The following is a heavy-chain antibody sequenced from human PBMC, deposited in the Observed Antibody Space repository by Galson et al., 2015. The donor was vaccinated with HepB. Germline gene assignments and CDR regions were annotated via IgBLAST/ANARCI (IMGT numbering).Heavy chain of an antibody. CDR2: ISYDGSNK. D-gene: IGHD2-2*01. CDR3: ALTGGCSSTSCFDAFDI. Sequence: SLRLSCAASGFTFSSYAMHWVRQAPGKGLEWVAVISYDGSNKYYADSVKGRFTISRDNSKNTLYLQMNSLRAEDTAVYYCALTGGCSSTSCFDAFDIWGQGTMVTVSS. V-gene: IGHV3-30*04. J-gene: IGHJ3*02. CDR1: GFTFSSYA.